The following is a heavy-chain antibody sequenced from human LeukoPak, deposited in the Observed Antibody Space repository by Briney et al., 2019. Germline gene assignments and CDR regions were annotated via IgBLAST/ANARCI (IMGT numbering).Heavy chain of an antibody. CDR1: GGTFSSYA. CDR2: IIPILGIA. J-gene: IGHJ3*02. Sequence: ASVKVSCKASGGTFSSYAISWVRQAPGQGLEWMGRIIPILGIANYAQKFQGRVTITADKSTSTAYMELSSLRSEDTAVYYCARDRSSHAFDIWGQGTMVTVSS. V-gene: IGHV1-69*04. CDR3: ARDRSSHAFDI.